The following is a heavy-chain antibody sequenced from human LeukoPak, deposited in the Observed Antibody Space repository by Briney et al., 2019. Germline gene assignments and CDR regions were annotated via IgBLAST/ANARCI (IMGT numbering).Heavy chain of an antibody. CDR3: ARVLAGATYFDY. V-gene: IGHV3-11*04. D-gene: IGHD1-26*01. CDR1: GFSFNHVW. CDR2: ISSSGSTM. Sequence: PGGSLRLSCAASGFSFNHVWMSWVRQAPGKGLEWLSYISSSGSTMYYADSVKGRITISRDNAKNSLYLQMNSLRAEDTAVYYCARVLAGATYFDYWGQGTLVTVSS. J-gene: IGHJ4*01.